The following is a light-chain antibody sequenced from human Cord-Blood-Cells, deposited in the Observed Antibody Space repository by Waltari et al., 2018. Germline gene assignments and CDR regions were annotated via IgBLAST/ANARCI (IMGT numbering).Light chain of an antibody. J-gene: IGKJ1*01. V-gene: IGKV3-15*01. Sequence: EIVLSQSPATLSVSPGERATLSCRASQRVSSNLAWYQQKPGQAPRLLIYGASTRATGIPAMFSGSGSGTEFTLTISSLQSEDFAVYYCQQYNNWWTFGQGTKVEIK. CDR1: QRVSSN. CDR2: GAS. CDR3: QQYNNWWT.